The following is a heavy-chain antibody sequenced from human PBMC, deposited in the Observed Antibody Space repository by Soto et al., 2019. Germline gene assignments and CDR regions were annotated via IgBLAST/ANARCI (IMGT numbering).Heavy chain of an antibody. CDR3: ARGMTTVTTLDY. V-gene: IGHV1-46*01. Sequence: ASVKVSCKAIGYSFTSHYMHWVRQAPGQGLEWMGTIYPGGVNIGYAQKFKGRVTMTKDTSTSTVYMELNSLTSEDTAVYYCARGMTTVTTLDYWGQGTLVTVSS. J-gene: IGHJ4*02. CDR1: GYSFTSHY. D-gene: IGHD4-4*01. CDR2: IYPGGVNI.